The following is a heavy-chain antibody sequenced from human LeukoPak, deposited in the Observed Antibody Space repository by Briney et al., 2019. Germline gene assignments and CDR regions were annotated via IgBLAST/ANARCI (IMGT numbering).Heavy chain of an antibody. CDR1: GFTFSSYA. D-gene: IGHD2-2*02. Sequence: SGGSLRLSCAASGFTFSSYAMSWVRQAPGEGLEWVSAISGSGGSTYYADSVKGRFTISRDNSKNTLYLQMNSLRAEDTAVYYCAKDSMARPGSPYKTAAIPNDAFDIWGQGTMVTVSS. CDR2: ISGSGGST. J-gene: IGHJ3*02. V-gene: IGHV3-23*01. CDR3: AKDSMARPGSPYKTAAIPNDAFDI.